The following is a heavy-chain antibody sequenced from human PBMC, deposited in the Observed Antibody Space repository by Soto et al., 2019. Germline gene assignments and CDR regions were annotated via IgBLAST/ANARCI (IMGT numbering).Heavy chain of an antibody. CDR1: GGSFSGYY. D-gene: IGHD4-4*01. CDR2: INHSGST. J-gene: IGHJ4*02. V-gene: IGHV4-34*01. Sequence: KPSETLSLTCAVYGGSFSGYYWSWIRQPPGKGLEWIGEINHSGSTNYNPSLKSRVTISVDTSKNQFSLKLSSVTAADTAVYYCATHHYSNYGGPNDYWGQGTLVTVSS. CDR3: ATHHYSNYGGPNDY.